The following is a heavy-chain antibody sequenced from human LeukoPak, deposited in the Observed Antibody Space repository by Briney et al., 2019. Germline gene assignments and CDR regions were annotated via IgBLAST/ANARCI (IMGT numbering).Heavy chain of an antibody. V-gene: IGHV3-7*02. CDR3: ARKDHSTYAY. CDR1: GFGFSSYW. J-gene: IGHJ4*02. D-gene: IGHD2/OR15-2a*01. CDR2: IKQDGTEK. Sequence: QPGGSLRLSCTASGFGFSSYWMSWVRQTPGKGLEWVASIKQDGTEKYYVDSVKGRFTISKDNSKNSLYLQMNTLRAEDTAVYYCARKDHSTYAYWGQGTLVTVSS.